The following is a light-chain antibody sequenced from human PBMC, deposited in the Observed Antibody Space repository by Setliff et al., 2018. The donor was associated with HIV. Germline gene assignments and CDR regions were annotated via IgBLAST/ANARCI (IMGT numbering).Light chain of an antibody. V-gene: IGLV2-8*01. CDR1: SSDVGFYNY. CDR2: EVS. Sequence: QSVLTQPPSASGSLGQSVTISCTGTSSDVGFYNYVSWYQQHPGKAPKVLIYEVSKRPSGVPDRFSGSKSGNSASLTVSGLQGEDEADYYCASYAGANNYVFGTGTKVT. J-gene: IGLJ1*01. CDR3: ASYAGANNYV.